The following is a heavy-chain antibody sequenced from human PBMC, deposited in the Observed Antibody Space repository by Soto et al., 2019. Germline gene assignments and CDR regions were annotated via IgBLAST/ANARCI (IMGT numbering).Heavy chain of an antibody. CDR3: ARGLYGGVVRRDRYDP. J-gene: IGHJ5*02. Sequence: ASVKVSCKASGYTFSSNDINWVRQAIGQGLEWMGWMNPKSGNTAFAPKFQDRLIMTRNTSITTAYMELTSLTSEDTAVYYCARGLYGGVVRRDRYDPWCPGTLVTVFS. D-gene: IGHD2-8*01. CDR2: MNPKSGNT. V-gene: IGHV1-8*01. CDR1: GYTFSSND.